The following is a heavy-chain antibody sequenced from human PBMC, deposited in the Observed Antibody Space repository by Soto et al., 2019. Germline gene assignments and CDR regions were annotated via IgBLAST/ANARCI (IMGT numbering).Heavy chain of an antibody. CDR2: ISSSGSTI. Sequence: QVQLVESGGGLVKPGGSLRLSCAASGFTFSDYYMSWIRQAPGKGLEWVSYISSSGSTIYYADSVKGRFTISRDNAKNSLYLQMNSLRAEDTAVYYCARDASYYDILTGYSAVDAFDIWGQGTMVTVSS. V-gene: IGHV3-11*01. CDR3: ARDASYYDILTGYSAVDAFDI. CDR1: GFTFSDYY. J-gene: IGHJ3*02. D-gene: IGHD3-9*01.